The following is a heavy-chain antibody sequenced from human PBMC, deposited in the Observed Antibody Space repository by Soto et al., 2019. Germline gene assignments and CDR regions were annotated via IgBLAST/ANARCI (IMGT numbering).Heavy chain of an antibody. J-gene: IGHJ6*02. CDR3: ASQVTMIVVVPKNPPEYYYGMDV. D-gene: IGHD3-22*01. CDR1: GGSISSSSYY. Sequence: PSETLSLTCTVSGGSISSSSYYWGWIRQPPGKGLEWIGSIYYSGSTYYNPSLKSRVTISVDTSKTQFSLKLSSVTAADTAVYYCASQVTMIVVVPKNPPEYYYGMDVWGQGTTVTVSS. CDR2: IYYSGST. V-gene: IGHV4-39*01.